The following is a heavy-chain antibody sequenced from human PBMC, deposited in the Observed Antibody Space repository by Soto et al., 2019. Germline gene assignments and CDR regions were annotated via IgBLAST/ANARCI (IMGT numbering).Heavy chain of an antibody. J-gene: IGHJ5*02. D-gene: IGHD6-6*01. CDR1: GFTFSSYW. CDR2: INSDGSST. Sequence: GVSLRLSCAASGFTFSSYWMHWVRQAPGKGLVWVSRINSDGSSTSYADSVKGRFTISRDNAKNTLYLQMNSLRAEDTAVYYCARSIAARPPWFDPWGQGTLVTVSS. CDR3: ARSIAARPPWFDP. V-gene: IGHV3-74*01.